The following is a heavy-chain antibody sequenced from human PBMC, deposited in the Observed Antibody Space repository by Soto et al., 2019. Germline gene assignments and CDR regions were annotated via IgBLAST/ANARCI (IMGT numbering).Heavy chain of an antibody. J-gene: IGHJ4*02. D-gene: IGHD4-17*01. CDR3: ARDDYCFDY. V-gene: IGHV1-18*01. CDR2: ISAYDGNT. Sequence: QVQLVQSGGEVKKPGASVKVSCKASGYTFASYAINWVRQAPGQGLEWMGWISAYDGNTNYAQKFQGRLTMTTDTSPTTPYMDLRSLGAGDTAMYYCARDDYCFDYWGQGTLLTVSS. CDR1: GYTFASYA.